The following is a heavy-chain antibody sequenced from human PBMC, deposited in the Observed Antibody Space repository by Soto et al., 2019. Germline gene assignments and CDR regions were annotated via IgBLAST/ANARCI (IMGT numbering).Heavy chain of an antibody. Sequence: QVQLVQSGAEVKKPGASVKVSCKASGYTFTSYAMHWVRQAPGQRLEWMGWINAGNGNTKYSQKFQGRVTITRDTSASTAYMELSSRRAEDTAVYYWARDGCSESWYQLATGCGFDPWGQGTLVTVSS. CDR3: ARDGCSESWYQLATGCGFDP. J-gene: IGHJ5*02. CDR1: GYTFTSYA. CDR2: INAGNGNT. D-gene: IGHD2-2*01. V-gene: IGHV1-3*01.